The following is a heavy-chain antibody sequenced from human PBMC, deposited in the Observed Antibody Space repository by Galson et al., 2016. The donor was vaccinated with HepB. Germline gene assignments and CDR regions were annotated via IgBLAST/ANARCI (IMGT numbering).Heavy chain of an antibody. J-gene: IGHJ3*02. CDR3: ARQGATFDI. D-gene: IGHD5-12*01. Sequence: SETLSLTCSVSGVSISSFYWSWIRQPPGKRLEWIGYIFHSGRTDYNPSLKSRATMPLDTSKNQFSLNLTSVTAADTAVYYCARQGATFDIWGQGTMVTVSS. V-gene: IGHV4-59*08. CDR2: IFHSGRT. CDR1: GVSISSFY.